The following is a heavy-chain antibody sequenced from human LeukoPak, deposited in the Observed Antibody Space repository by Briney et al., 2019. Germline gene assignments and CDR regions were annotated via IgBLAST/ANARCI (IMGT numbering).Heavy chain of an antibody. CDR2: ISSSGSTI. V-gene: IGHV3-11*01. J-gene: IGHJ4*02. CDR1: GFTFSDYY. Sequence: GGSLRLSCAASGFTFSDYYMGWIRQAPGKGLEWVSYISSSGSTIYYADSVKGRFTISRDNAKNSLYLQMNSLRAEDTAVYYCARDPPPKYCSGGSCYHYYWGQGTLVTVSS. D-gene: IGHD2-15*01. CDR3: ARDPPPKYCSGGSCYHYY.